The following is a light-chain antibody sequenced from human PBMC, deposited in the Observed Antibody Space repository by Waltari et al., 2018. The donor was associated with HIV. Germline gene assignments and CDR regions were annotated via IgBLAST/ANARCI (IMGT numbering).Light chain of an antibody. Sequence: QSVLTQPPSVSGAPGQRVTISCTGSSSNIEAGYDVHWYQQLPGTAPKPRIYGTSDRPSGVPDRFSGSKSGTSASLAITGLQAEDEADYYCQSYDSSLSGSGVFGGGTKLTVL. J-gene: IGLJ3*02. CDR1: SSNIEAGYD. CDR2: GTS. CDR3: QSYDSSLSGSGV. V-gene: IGLV1-40*01.